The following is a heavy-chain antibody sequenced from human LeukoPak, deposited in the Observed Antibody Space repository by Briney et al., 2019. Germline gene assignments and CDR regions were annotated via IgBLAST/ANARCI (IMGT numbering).Heavy chain of an antibody. CDR3: ARDPLD. Sequence: GGSLRLSCAASGFTFSSYAMHWVRQAPGKGLEWVAVISYDGSNKYYADSVKGRFTISRDNSKNTLYLQMNSLRAEDTAVYYCARDPLDWGQGTLVTVSS. J-gene: IGHJ4*02. CDR2: ISYDGSNK. CDR1: GFTFSSYA. V-gene: IGHV3-30-3*01. D-gene: IGHD3-16*01.